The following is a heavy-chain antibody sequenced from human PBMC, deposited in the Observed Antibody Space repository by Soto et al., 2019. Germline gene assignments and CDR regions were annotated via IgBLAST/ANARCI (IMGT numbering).Heavy chain of an antibody. CDR3: ARDPFSYYDSSGYQPTFFDY. D-gene: IGHD3-22*01. V-gene: IGHV1-18*04. CDR1: GYTFTSYG. Sequence: QVQLVQSGAEVKKPGASVKVSCKASGYTFTSYGISWVRQPPGQGLEWMGWISAYNGNTNYAQKLQGRVTMTTDTSTSTAYMELRSLRSDDTAVYSCARDPFSYYDSSGYQPTFFDYWGQGTLVTVSS. CDR2: ISAYNGNT. J-gene: IGHJ4*02.